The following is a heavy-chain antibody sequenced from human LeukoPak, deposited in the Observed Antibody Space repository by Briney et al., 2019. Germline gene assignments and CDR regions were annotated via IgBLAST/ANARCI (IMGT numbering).Heavy chain of an antibody. V-gene: IGHV4-59*11. D-gene: IGHD3-3*01. Sequence: SETLSLTCTVSGGSISSHYWSWIRQPPGKGLEWIGYIYYSGSTNYNPSLKSRVTISVDTSKNQFSLKLSSVTAADTAVCYCARCTKYDFWSGYYSVDYMDVWGKGTTVTVSS. J-gene: IGHJ6*03. CDR1: GGSISSHY. CDR2: IYYSGST. CDR3: ARCTKYDFWSGYYSVDYMDV.